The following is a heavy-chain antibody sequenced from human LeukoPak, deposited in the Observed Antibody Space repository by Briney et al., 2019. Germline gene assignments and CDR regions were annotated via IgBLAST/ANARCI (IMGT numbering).Heavy chain of an antibody. CDR1: GFTFSSYS. CDR3: ARDVERLAQMPYYFDY. V-gene: IGHV3-21*01. CDR2: ISSSSSYI. J-gene: IGHJ4*02. D-gene: IGHD1-1*01. Sequence: GGSLRLSCAASGFTFSSYSMNWDRQAPGKGLEWVSSISSSSSYIYYADSVKGRFTISRDNAKNSLYLQMNSLRAEDTAVYYCARDVERLAQMPYYFDYWGQGTLVTVSS.